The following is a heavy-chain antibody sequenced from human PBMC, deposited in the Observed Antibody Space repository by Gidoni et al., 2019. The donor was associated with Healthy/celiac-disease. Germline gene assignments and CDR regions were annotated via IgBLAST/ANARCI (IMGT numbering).Heavy chain of an antibody. CDR1: CGSLSWCGYY. Sequence: QVQLQESGPGLVKPSQTLSLTCTLPCGSLSWCGYYWSWIRQPPGKGLEWIGYIYYSGSTYYNPSLKSRVTISVDTSKNQFSLKLSSVTDADTAVYYCARGTIRSYSSSSFYMDVWGKGTTVTVSS. J-gene: IGHJ6*03. CDR2: IYYSGST. V-gene: IGHV4-31*03. CDR3: ARGTIRSYSSSSFYMDV. D-gene: IGHD6-6*01.